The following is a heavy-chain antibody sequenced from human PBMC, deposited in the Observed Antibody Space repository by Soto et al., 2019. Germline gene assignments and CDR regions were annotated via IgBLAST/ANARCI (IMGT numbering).Heavy chain of an antibody. D-gene: IGHD3-10*01. CDR2: IYSSGST. J-gene: IGHJ1*01. V-gene: IGHV3-66*01. Sequence: LRLSCAASGVTVSSNYMNWVRQAPGKGLEWVSIIYSSGSTYYADSVKGRFTFSRDNSKNTLYLQMNSLRAEDTAVYYCARGTSSGRWYGFQRWGQGPLVTVSS. CDR1: GVTVSSNY. CDR3: ARGTSSGRWYGFQR.